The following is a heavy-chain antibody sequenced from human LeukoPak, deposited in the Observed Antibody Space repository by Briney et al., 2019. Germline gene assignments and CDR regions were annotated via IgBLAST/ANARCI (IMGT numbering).Heavy chain of an antibody. CDR2: ISASGNPM. J-gene: IGHJ4*02. V-gene: IGHV3-48*03. D-gene: IGHD3-10*01. CDR1: GFTFSNYE. Sequence: GRSLRLSCAASGFTFSNYEMNWVRQAPGKGLEWISYISASGNPMFYADSVKGRFTISRDNAKNSLYLQMNSLRAEDTAIYYCAKDGGSGILYWGQGTLVTVSS. CDR3: AKDGGSGILY.